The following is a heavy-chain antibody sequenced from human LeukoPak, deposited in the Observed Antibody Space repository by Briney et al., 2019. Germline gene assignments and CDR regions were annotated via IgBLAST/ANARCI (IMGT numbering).Heavy chain of an antibody. J-gene: IGHJ5*02. CDR2: ISYDGSNK. V-gene: IGHV3-30*01. CDR3: AREFRSHRIFDP. Sequence: GRSLRLSCAASGFTFSSYAMHWVRQAPGKGLGWVAVISYDGSNKYYADSVKGRFTISRDNSKNTLYLQMNSLRAEDTAVYYCAREFRSHRIFDPWGQGTLVTVSS. CDR1: GFTFSSYA.